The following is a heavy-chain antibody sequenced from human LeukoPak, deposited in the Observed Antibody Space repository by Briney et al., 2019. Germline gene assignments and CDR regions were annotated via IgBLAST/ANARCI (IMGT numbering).Heavy chain of an antibody. CDR2: INHSGST. Sequence: SETLSLTCAVYGGSFSGYYWSWIRQPPGKGLEWIGEINHSGSTNYNPSLKSRVTISVDTSKNQFSLKLSSVTAADTAVYYCATTWGSYRYHYYWGQGTLVTVSS. D-gene: IGHD3-16*02. CDR1: GGSFSGYY. J-gene: IGHJ4*02. V-gene: IGHV4-34*01. CDR3: ATTWGSYRYHYY.